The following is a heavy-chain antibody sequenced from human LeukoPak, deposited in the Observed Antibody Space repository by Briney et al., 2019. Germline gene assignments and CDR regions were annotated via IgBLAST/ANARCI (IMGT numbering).Heavy chain of an antibody. CDR3: AKDPRFYYYGSGSYSDWFDP. J-gene: IGHJ5*02. D-gene: IGHD3-10*01. Sequence: GGSLRLSCTASGFSFSSYWMHWVRKVPGKGLVWVSVIYSGGSTYYADSVKGRFTISRDNSKNTLYLQMNSLRAEDTAVYYCAKDPRFYYYGSGSYSDWFDPWGQGTLVTVSS. CDR1: GFSFSSYW. V-gene: IGHV3-66*01. CDR2: IYSGGST.